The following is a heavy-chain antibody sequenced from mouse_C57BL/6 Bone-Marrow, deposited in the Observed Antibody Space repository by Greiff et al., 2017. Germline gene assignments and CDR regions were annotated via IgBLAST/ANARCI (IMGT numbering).Heavy chain of an antibody. CDR3: ARVGYFDY. CDR2: IDPSDSYT. CDR1: GYTFTSYW. V-gene: IGHV1-59*01. J-gene: IGHJ2*01. Sequence: QVQLQQPGAELVRPGTSVKLSCKASGYTFTSYWMHWVKQRPGQGLEWIGVIDPSDSYTNYNQKFKGKATLTVDTSSSTAYMQLSSLTSGDSAVYYCARVGYFDYWGQGTTLTVSS.